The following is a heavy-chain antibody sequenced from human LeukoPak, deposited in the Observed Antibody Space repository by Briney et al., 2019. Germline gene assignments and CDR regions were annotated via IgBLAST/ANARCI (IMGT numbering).Heavy chain of an antibody. J-gene: IGHJ4*02. CDR3: ARQSITGTTASDY. CDR2: ISPGDSDT. D-gene: IGHD1-7*01. CDR1: GYSITSYW. Sequence: AESLKISCKASGYSITSYWIGWVRQMPGKGLEGMGIISPGDSDTRYSPFSQGQVTISADKSISTAYLQWSSMKASDTAMYYCARQSITGTTASDYWGQGTLVTVSS. V-gene: IGHV5-51*01.